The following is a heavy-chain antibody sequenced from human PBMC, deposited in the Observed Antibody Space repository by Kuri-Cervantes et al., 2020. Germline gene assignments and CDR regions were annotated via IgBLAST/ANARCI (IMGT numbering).Heavy chain of an antibody. J-gene: IGHJ6*02. CDR1: GYTFTSYY. CDR3: ATTKGSSSDYYYYGMDV. D-gene: IGHD6-6*01. V-gene: IGHV1-2*02. Sequence: ASVKVSCKASGYTFTSYYMHWVRQAPGQGLEWMGWINPNSGGTNYAQKFQGRVTMTRDTSISTAYMELRSLRSDDTAVYYCATTKGSSSDYYYYGMDVWGQGTTVTVSS. CDR2: INPNSGGT.